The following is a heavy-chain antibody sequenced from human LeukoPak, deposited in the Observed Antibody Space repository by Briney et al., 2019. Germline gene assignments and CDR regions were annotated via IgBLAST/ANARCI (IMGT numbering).Heavy chain of an antibody. Sequence: GESLKISCKGSGYSFTSKWIGWVRQRPGKGLEWMGIIYPGDSDTRYSPSFQGQVTISADKSLSTAYLQWSSLGASDAAMYYCARRMGNWFDPWGQGTLVTVSS. D-gene: IGHD2-8*01. J-gene: IGHJ5*02. V-gene: IGHV5-51*01. CDR3: ARRMGNWFDP. CDR1: GYSFTSKW. CDR2: IYPGDSDT.